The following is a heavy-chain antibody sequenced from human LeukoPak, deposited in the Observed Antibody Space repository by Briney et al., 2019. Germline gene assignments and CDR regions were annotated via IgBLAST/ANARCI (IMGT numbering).Heavy chain of an antibody. CDR2: INHSGST. Sequence: PSEPLSLTCVVSGGSFSGYYWSWIRQPPGKGLEWIGEINHSGSTNYNPSLKSRVTISVDTSKNQFSLKLSSVTAADTAVYYCARARGVVTAMPDYWGQGTLVTVSS. CDR3: ARARGVVTAMPDY. J-gene: IGHJ4*02. D-gene: IGHD2-21*02. CDR1: GGSFSGYY. V-gene: IGHV4-34*01.